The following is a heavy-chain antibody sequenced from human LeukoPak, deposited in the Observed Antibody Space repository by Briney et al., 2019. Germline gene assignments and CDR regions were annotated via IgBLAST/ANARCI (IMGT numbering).Heavy chain of an antibody. CDR1: GFTFSSYS. Sequence: PGGSLRLSCAASGFTFSSYSMNWVRQAPGKGLEWVSGISWNSGSIGYADSVKGRFTISRGNAKNSLYLQVNSLRAEDTALYYCAKEGDCSSTSCAFFDYWGQGTLVTVSS. J-gene: IGHJ4*02. V-gene: IGHV3-9*01. CDR2: ISWNSGSI. D-gene: IGHD2-2*01. CDR3: AKEGDCSSTSCAFFDY.